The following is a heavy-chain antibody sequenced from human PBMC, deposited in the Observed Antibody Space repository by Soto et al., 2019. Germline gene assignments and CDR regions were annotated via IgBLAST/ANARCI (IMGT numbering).Heavy chain of an antibody. Sequence: GGSLRLSCAASGFTFSSYAMSWVRQTPGKGLEWVSTLSGSGGTTYYADSVKGQFTISRDNSKNTLYLQMNSLRAEDTAVYYCARSPDSVVTPFPPHYWGQGTLVTVSS. V-gene: IGHV3-23*01. D-gene: IGHD2-21*02. CDR3: ARSPDSVVTPFPPHY. J-gene: IGHJ4*02. CDR1: GFTFSSYA. CDR2: LSGSGGTT.